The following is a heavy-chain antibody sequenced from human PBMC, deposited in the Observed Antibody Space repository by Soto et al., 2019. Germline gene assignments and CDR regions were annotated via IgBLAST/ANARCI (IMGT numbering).Heavy chain of an antibody. CDR2: VYFNGYT. CDR1: GGSVNSGSYY. J-gene: IGHJ4*02. CDR3: SGVDGDSRADY. V-gene: IGHV4-61*01. D-gene: IGHD4-17*01. Sequence: QVQLQESGPGLVKPSETLSLTCAVSGGSVNSGSYYWTWIRQPPGKGLEWIGFVYFNGYTMYNPSLNSGITIAADAPKNQVSLKLSAMAAADTAVYVCSGVDGDSRADYWGQGTRVSVSS.